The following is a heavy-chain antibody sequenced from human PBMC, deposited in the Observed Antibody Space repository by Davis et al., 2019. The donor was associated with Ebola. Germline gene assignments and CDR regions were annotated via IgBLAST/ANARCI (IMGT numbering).Heavy chain of an antibody. J-gene: IGHJ4*02. CDR1: GGSISSYY. D-gene: IGHD6-6*01. CDR2: IHFSGST. V-gene: IGHV4-59*01. CDR3: ASGRQLVDY. Sequence: SETLSLTCTVSGGSISSYYWSWIRQPPGKGLEWIGYIHFSGSTNYNPSLKSRVAMSVDTSKNQFSLRLNSVTAADTAVYYCASGRQLVDYWGQGTLVTVSS.